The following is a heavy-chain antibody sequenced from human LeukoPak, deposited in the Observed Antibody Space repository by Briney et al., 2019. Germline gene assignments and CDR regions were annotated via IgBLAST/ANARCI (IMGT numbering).Heavy chain of an antibody. CDR1: GGSISSYY. J-gene: IGHJ4*02. D-gene: IGHD3-3*01. CDR2: IYHSGST. CDR3: ATLPYYDFWSGQPSDY. Sequence: SETLSLTCTVSGGSISSYYWSWIRQPPGKGLEWIGYIYHSGSTYYNPSLKSRVTISVDRSKNQFSLKLSSVTAADTAVYYCATLPYYDFWSGQPSDYWGQGTLVTVSS. V-gene: IGHV4-59*12.